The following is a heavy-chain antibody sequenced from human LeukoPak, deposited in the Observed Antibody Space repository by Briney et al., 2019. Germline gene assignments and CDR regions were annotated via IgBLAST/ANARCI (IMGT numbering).Heavy chain of an antibody. J-gene: IGHJ4*02. Sequence: PGGSLRLSWAASGFTLHIYAMNWVRQAAGKGLGWVSAINGGGDGTYYADSVRGRFTIYRDNSKNPLYLQMNSLRAEDTAVYYCAKNGFAASGSEFPWDHWDEGTLVTVSS. CDR2: INGGGDGT. V-gene: IGHV3-23*01. CDR1: GFTLHIYA. CDR3: AKNGFAASGSEFPWDH. D-gene: IGHD2-21*01.